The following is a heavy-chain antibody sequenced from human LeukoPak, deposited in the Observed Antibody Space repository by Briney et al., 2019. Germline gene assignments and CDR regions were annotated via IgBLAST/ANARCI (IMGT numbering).Heavy chain of an antibody. CDR2: INPSGGST. J-gene: IGHJ4*02. CDR1: GYTFTSYY. Sequence: GASVKVSCKASGYTFTSYYMHSVRQAAGQGLEWMGVINPSGGSTSYAQKFQGRVTMTRDTSTSTVYMELSSLRSEDTAVYYCARISGSYHYFDYWGQGTLVTVSS. V-gene: IGHV1-46*01. CDR3: ARISGSYHYFDY. D-gene: IGHD1-26*01.